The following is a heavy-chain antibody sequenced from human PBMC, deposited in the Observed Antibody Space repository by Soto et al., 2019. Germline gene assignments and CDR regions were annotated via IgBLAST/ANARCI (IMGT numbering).Heavy chain of an antibody. CDR3: ARGVDSDGPTDDYVNWRTLL. Sequence: QVQLVQSGAEVKRPGSSVKVSCKASGGKFSTFAINWVRQAPGHGLEWMGGIIPVFGAANYARKCQGRVTLTADESTTTAFMELSRLRSDDTAVYYCARGVDSDGPTDDYVNWRTLLWGQGTRITVTS. D-gene: IGHD1-1*01. CDR2: IIPVFGAA. V-gene: IGHV1-69*01. CDR1: GGKFSTFA. J-gene: IGHJ4*02.